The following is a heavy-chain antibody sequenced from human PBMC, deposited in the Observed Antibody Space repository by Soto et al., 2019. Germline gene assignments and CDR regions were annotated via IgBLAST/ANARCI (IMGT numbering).Heavy chain of an antibody. J-gene: IGHJ4*02. D-gene: IGHD3-10*01. CDR1: GFTFNNAW. V-gene: IGHV3-15*07. CDR3: TTAFYYDSVTYLPFDY. Sequence: GGSLRLSCAASGFTFNNAWMNWVRQAPGRGLEWVGRIRSKTDGGITDYAIPVKGRFIISRDDSKNTLFLQMNSLKTEDTALYYCTTAFYYDSVTYLPFDYWGPGTLVTVSS. CDR2: IRSKTDGGIT.